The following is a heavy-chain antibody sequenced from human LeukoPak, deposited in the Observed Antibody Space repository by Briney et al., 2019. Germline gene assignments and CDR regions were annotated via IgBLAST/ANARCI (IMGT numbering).Heavy chain of an antibody. Sequence: SQTLSLTCTVSGGSISSGGYYWSWIRQHPGKGLEWIGYIYYSGSTYYNPSLKSRVTISVDTSKNQFSLKLSSVTAADTAVYYCARAESDYDFWSGYWVATVPRLEIDYWGQGTLVTVSS. CDR1: GGSISSGGYY. CDR3: ARAESDYDFWSGYWVATVPRLEIDY. J-gene: IGHJ4*02. D-gene: IGHD3-3*01. CDR2: IYYSGST. V-gene: IGHV4-31*03.